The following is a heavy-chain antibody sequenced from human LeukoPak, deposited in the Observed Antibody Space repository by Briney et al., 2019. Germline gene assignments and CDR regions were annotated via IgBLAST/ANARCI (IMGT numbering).Heavy chain of an antibody. Sequence: PGRSLRLSCAASGFTFSSYAMHWVRQPPGKGLEWVSTINANSGTTSYAASVRGRFTISRDNSKNTLYLQGNTLRADDTATYYCAKPISGGLAVTADWFHPWGQGTLVVVSS. D-gene: IGHD6-19*01. V-gene: IGHV3-23*01. CDR1: GFTFSSYA. J-gene: IGHJ5*01. CDR2: INANSGTT. CDR3: AKPISGGLAVTADWFHP.